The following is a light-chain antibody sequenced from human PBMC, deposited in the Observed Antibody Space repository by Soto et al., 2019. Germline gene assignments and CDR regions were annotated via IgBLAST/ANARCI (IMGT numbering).Light chain of an antibody. V-gene: IGLV2-14*01. Sequence: QSALTQPASVSGSPGQSITISCTGTSSDVGAYNYVSWYQQHPGKAPKLIIYEVSNRPSGVSNRFPGSKSGNTASLTISGLQAEDEADYYCSSYASSSTLFGGGTKVTVL. CDR1: SSDVGAYNY. CDR3: SSYASSSTL. CDR2: EVS. J-gene: IGLJ2*01.